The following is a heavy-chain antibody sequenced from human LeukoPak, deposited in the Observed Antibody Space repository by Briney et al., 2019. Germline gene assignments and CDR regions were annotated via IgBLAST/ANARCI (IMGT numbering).Heavy chain of an antibody. Sequence: PGGSLRLACAASGFTFSSYCMHWDRQAPDRGWEGVAVISYDGSNKYYADSVKGRFTISRDNSKNTLYLQMNSLRAEDTAVYYCAKEAGGNPGNDYWGQGTLVTVSS. CDR2: ISYDGSNK. CDR3: AKEAGGNPGNDY. CDR1: GFTFSSYC. J-gene: IGHJ4*02. V-gene: IGHV3-30*18. D-gene: IGHD4-23*01.